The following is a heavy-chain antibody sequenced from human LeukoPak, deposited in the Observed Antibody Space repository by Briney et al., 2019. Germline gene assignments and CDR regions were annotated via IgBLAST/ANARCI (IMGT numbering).Heavy chain of an antibody. CDR3: ARNCSSASCYGYFAF. D-gene: IGHD2-2*01. CDR1: GGSISGNSHY. Sequence: SETLSLTCIVSGGSISGNSHYWRWIRQPPGKVLEWIVSIYYSGRTHYNPSLKSRVTISVDTSKNPFSLKLSSMTAADTGVYYCARNCSSASCYGYFAFWGRGTLVTVS. CDR2: IYYSGRT. V-gene: IGHV4-39*01. J-gene: IGHJ4*02.